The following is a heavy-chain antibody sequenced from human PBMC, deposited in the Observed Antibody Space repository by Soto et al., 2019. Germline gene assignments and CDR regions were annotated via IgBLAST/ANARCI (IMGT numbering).Heavy chain of an antibody. CDR3: ARGAGQLEGNYYYYYGMDV. CDR1: GGSISSYY. J-gene: IGHJ6*02. CDR2: IYYSGST. Sequence: SETLSLTCTVSGGSISSYYWSWIRQPPGKGLEWIGYIYYSGSTNYNPSLKSRVTISVDTSKNQFSLKLSSVTAADTAVYYCARGAGQLEGNYYYYYGMDVWGQGTTVTV. D-gene: IGHD1-1*01. V-gene: IGHV4-59*01.